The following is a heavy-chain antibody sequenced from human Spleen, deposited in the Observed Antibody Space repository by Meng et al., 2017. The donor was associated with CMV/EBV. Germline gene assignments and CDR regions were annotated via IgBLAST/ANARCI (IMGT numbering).Heavy chain of an antibody. Sequence: GESLKISCAASGFTFSSYAMSWVRQAPGKGLEWVSYISSSSSTIYYADSVKGRFTISRDNAKNSLYLQMNSLRAEDTAVYYCARDSGYDYSNLWGQGTLVTVSS. J-gene: IGHJ4*02. D-gene: IGHD4-11*01. CDR1: GFTFSSYA. CDR3: ARDSGYDYSNL. V-gene: IGHV3-48*04. CDR2: ISSSSSTI.